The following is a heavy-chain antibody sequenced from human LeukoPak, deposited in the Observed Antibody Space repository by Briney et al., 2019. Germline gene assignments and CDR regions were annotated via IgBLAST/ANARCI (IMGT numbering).Heavy chain of an antibody. CDR2: NSCYGDNT. Sequence: GGSQSLSCAVSGLTFRIHATHWARHARGRAREYVSANSCYGDNTYYADSVEGRFTISGDNSKNTLYLQMNSLRAEDTAVYYCVRGRGEHILGPTTDWYFDLWGRGTLVTVSS. J-gene: IGHJ2*01. D-gene: IGHD1-26*01. CDR1: GLTFRIHA. V-gene: IGHV3-64D*06. CDR3: VRGRGEHILGPTTDWYFDL.